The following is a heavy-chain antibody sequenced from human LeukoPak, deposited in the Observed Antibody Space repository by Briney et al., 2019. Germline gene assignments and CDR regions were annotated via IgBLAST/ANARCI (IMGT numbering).Heavy chain of an antibody. Sequence: PGGSLRLSCAASGFTFSSYSMNWVRQAPGKGLEWVSYISSSSSTIYYADSVKGRFTISRDNAKNSLYLQMNSLRAEDTAVYYCARDYYGSGSYYISWTYYYYGMDVWGQGTTVTVSS. CDR2: ISSSSSTI. V-gene: IGHV3-48*01. CDR1: GFTFSSYS. J-gene: IGHJ6*02. CDR3: ARDYYGSGSYYISWTYYYYGMDV. D-gene: IGHD3-10*01.